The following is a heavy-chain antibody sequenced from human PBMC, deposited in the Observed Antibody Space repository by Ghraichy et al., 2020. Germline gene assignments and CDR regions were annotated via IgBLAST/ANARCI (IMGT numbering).Heavy chain of an antibody. CDR2: VRNKANSYTT. V-gene: IGHV3-72*01. CDR1: GFTFSDSY. CDR3: ARLGYCSGITCRGLDY. Sequence: GESLNISCAASGFTFSDSYMDWVRQAPGKGLEWVGRVRNKANSYTTEYAASVKGRFTISRDDSKNSLFLQMNSLETEDTAVYYCARLGYCSGITCRGLDYWGRGTLVTVSS. J-gene: IGHJ4*02. D-gene: IGHD2-2*01.